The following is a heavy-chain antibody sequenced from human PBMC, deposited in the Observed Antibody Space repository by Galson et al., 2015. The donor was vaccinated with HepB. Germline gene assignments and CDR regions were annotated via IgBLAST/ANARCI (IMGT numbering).Heavy chain of an antibody. CDR1: GGSISSGGYY. CDR2: IYYSGST. V-gene: IGHV4-31*03. D-gene: IGHD5-18*01. J-gene: IGHJ6*02. Sequence: TLSLTCTVSGGSISSGGYYWSWIRQHPGKGLEWIGYIYYSGSTYYNPSLKSRVTISVDTSKNQFSLKLSSVTAADTAVYYCARGNVNTAMVWGMDVWGQGTTVTVSS. CDR3: ARGNVNTAMVWGMDV.